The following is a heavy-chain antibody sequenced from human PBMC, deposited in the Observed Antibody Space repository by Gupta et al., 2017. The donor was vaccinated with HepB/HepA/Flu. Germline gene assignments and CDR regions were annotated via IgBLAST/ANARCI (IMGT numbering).Heavy chain of an antibody. J-gene: IGHJ4*02. CDR3: ARDLGASTGTVDY. V-gene: IGHV3-33*01. CDR2: IWYDGSNK. D-gene: IGHD1-14*01. CDR1: GFTFSTYG. Sequence: QVQLVESGGGVVQPGRSLRLSCAASGFTFSTYGRTWVRQAPGKGLEWVAVIWYDGSNKYYADSVKGRFTISRDNSKNTLYLQMSSLRAEDTAVYYCARDLGASTGTVDYWGQGTLVTVSS.